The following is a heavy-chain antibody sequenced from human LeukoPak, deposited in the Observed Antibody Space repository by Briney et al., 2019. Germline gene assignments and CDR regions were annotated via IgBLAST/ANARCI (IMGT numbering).Heavy chain of an antibody. J-gene: IGHJ4*02. V-gene: IGHV5-51*01. Sequence: GESLKISCKGSGYRFSSYWIGWVRQMPGKGREWMGIIYPGDSDTRYSPSFQGQVTISADKSISTAYLQWSSLKASDTAMYYCARRGDSSDWYYWGQGTLVTVSS. CDR2: IYPGDSDT. CDR1: GYRFSSYW. D-gene: IGHD6-19*01. CDR3: ARRGDSSDWYY.